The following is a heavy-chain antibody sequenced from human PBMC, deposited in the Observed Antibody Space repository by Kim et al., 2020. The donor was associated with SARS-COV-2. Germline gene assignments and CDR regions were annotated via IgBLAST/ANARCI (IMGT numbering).Heavy chain of an antibody. CDR2: LYYSGST. V-gene: IGHV4-31*03. Sequence: SETLSLTCTVSGGSISSGGYYWSWIRQHQGKGLEWIGYLYYSGSTYSNLSLKSRVTISVDTSKNQFSLKLGSVTAADTAVYSCARDALWGSRGSGSYHPQTRYCYGMGVCGQGTTVTVSS. J-gene: IGHJ6*02. CDR1: GGSISSGGYY. D-gene: IGHD3-10*01. CDR3: ARDALWGSRGSGSYHPQTRYCYGMGV.